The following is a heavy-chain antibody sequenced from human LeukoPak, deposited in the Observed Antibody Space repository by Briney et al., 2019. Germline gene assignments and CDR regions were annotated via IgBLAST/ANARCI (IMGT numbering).Heavy chain of an antibody. CDR1: GGSISSYY. CDR2: IYDSGST. V-gene: IGHV4-59*01. Sequence: PSETLSLTCTVSGGSISSYYWSGVRQPPGKGLEWIGYIYDSGSTNYNPSLKSRVTISVDTSKNQCSLKLSSVTAADTAVYYCARQSISGSSLSYFDYWGQGTLVNVSS. J-gene: IGHJ4*02. CDR3: ARQSISGSSLSYFDY. D-gene: IGHD3-22*01.